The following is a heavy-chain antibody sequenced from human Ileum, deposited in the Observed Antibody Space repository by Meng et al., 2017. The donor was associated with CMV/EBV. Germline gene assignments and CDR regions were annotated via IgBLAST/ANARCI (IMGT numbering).Heavy chain of an antibody. D-gene: IGHD3-22*01. CDR1: GGSFSGYY. J-gene: IGHJ4*02. CDR2: INHSGST. Sequence: SETLSLTCAVYGGSFSGYYWSWIRQPPGKGLEWIGEINHSGSTNYNPSLKSRVTISVDTSKNQFSLKLSSVTAADTAVYYCARLYDSSGCDYWGQGTLV. CDR3: ARLYDSSGCDY. V-gene: IGHV4-34*01.